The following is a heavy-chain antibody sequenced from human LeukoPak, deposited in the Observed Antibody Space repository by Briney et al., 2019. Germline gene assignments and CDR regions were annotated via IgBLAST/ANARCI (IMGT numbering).Heavy chain of an antibody. D-gene: IGHD1-26*01. J-gene: IGHJ4*02. CDR3: AKVWEYYFDY. CDR1: RFTFHIYG. Sequence: QAGGSLRLSCAASRFTFHIYGMHWVRQAPGKGLEWVTFVSYDGSKKTYADSVKGRFTFSRDNSKNTLYLQMNSLRAEDTAVYYCAKVWEYYFDYWGQGTLVTVSS. CDR2: VSYDGSKK. V-gene: IGHV3-30*18.